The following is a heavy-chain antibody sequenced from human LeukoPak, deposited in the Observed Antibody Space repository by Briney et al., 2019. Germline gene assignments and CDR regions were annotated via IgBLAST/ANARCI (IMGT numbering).Heavy chain of an antibody. V-gene: IGHV3-7*01. CDR2: INQDGTEK. D-gene: IGHD3-22*01. CDR1: GFTFSTYW. CDR3: ARDGDSSGYYAAFDI. Sequence: PGGSLRLSCAASGFTFSTYWMTWVRQAPGKGLEWVANINQDGTEKNYVDSVKGRFTISRDNAKNSLYLQMNSLRDEDTAVYYCARDGDSSGYYAAFDIWGQGTMVTVSS. J-gene: IGHJ3*02.